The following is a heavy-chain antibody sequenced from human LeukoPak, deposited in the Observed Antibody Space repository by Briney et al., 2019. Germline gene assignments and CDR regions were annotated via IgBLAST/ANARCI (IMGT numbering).Heavy chain of an antibody. CDR3: AREPIASAGFNAFDI. CDR2: TRYRSMWHY. J-gene: IGHJ3*02. CDR1: GDRVSSNSTA. Sequence: SQSLSLTCALSGDRVSSNSTAWNWLRQSQSIGFDAYRSTRYRSMWHYDYGVAVKNRIPIYPETSKNQFSMQWRSVTPEDTAVYYCAREPIASAGFNAFDIWGQGTMVTVSS. V-gene: IGHV6-1*01. D-gene: IGHD6-13*01.